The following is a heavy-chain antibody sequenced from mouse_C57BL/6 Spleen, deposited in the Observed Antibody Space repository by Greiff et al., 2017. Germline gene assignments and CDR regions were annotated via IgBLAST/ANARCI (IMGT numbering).Heavy chain of an antibody. D-gene: IGHD2-3*01. CDR3: ARSGDGYPYFDD. CDR2: IHPNSGST. Sequence: VQLQQPGAELVKPGASVKLSCKASGYTFTSYWMHWVKQRPGQGLEWIGMIHPNSGSTNYNEKFKSKATLTVDKSSSTAYMQLSSLTSEDSAVYDCARSGDGYPYFDDWGQGTTLTVSA. J-gene: IGHJ2*01. V-gene: IGHV1-64*01. CDR1: GYTFTSYW.